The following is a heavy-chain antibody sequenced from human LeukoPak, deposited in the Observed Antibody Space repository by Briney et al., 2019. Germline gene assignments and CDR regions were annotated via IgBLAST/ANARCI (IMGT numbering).Heavy chain of an antibody. J-gene: IGHJ4*02. Sequence: PGGSLRLSCAASGFTFSSYAMSWVRQAPGKGLEWASAISGSGGSTYYADSVKGRFTISRDNSKNTPYLQMNSLRAEDTAVYYCAKMGYSGYDWAYWGQGTLVTVSS. CDR3: AKMGYSGYDWAY. D-gene: IGHD5-12*01. CDR2: ISGSGGST. V-gene: IGHV3-23*01. CDR1: GFTFSSYA.